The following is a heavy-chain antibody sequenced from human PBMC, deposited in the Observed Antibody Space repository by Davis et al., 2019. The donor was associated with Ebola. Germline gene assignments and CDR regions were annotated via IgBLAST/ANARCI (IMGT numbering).Heavy chain of an antibody. CDR3: ASDIAAAAGGY. J-gene: IGHJ4*02. V-gene: IGHV4-34*01. Sequence: MPSETLSLTCAVYGGSFSGYYWSWIRQPTGKGLEWIGEINHSGSTNYNPSLKSRVTISVDTSKNQFSLKLSSVTAADTAVYYCASDIAAAAGGYWGQGTLVTVSS. D-gene: IGHD6-13*01. CDR1: GGSFSGYY. CDR2: INHSGST.